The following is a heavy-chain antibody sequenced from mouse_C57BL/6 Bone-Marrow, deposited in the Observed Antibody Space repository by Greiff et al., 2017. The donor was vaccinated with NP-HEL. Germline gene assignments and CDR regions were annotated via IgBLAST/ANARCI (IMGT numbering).Heavy chain of an antibody. D-gene: IGHD1-1*01. Sequence: EVQGVESGGDLVKPGGSLKLSCAASGFTFSSYGMSWVRQTPDKRLEWVATISSGGSYTYYPDSVKGRFTISRDNAKNTLYLQMSSLKSEDTAMYYCARSLYYSIDYWGQGTTLTVSS. CDR3: ARSLYYSIDY. CDR1: GFTFSSYG. CDR2: ISSGGSYT. V-gene: IGHV5-6*01. J-gene: IGHJ2*01.